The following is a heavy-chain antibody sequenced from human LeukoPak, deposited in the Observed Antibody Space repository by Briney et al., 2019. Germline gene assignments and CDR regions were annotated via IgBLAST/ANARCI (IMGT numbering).Heavy chain of an antibody. CDR2: INHSGST. V-gene: IGHV4-30-2*01. CDR1: GFSLSTSGMC. D-gene: IGHD2-2*01. J-gene: IGHJ1*01. Sequence: ESGPTLVNPTQTLTLTCTFSGFSLSTSGMCVSWIRQPPGKALEWLGEINHSGSTNYNPSLKSRVTISVDTSKNQFSLKLSSVTAADTAVYYCARGDSTMYQLPPQYFQHWGQGTLVTVSS. CDR3: ARGDSTMYQLPPQYFQH.